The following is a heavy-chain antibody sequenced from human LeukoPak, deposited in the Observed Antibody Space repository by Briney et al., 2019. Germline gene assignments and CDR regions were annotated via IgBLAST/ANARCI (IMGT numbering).Heavy chain of an antibody. CDR3: ARNSAYSTSSGFNS. CDR1: GGSFNGYY. Sequence: SETLSLTCAVYGGSFNGYYWTWIRQPPGKGPEWIGEISKSGSTNYNPSLKSRVTMSIDTSKNQISLRLTSVTAADTAVYYCARNSAYSTSSGFNSWGQGTLVTVSS. D-gene: IGHD6-6*01. J-gene: IGHJ4*02. V-gene: IGHV4-34*01. CDR2: ISKSGST.